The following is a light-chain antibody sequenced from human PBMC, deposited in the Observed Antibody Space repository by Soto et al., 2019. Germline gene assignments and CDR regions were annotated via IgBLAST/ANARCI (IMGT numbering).Light chain of an antibody. CDR1: QSVSTY. CDR2: LTS. CDR3: QQTYSTYS. V-gene: IGKV1-39*01. Sequence: DIQMTQSPPSLAASVGDRVTITCRASQSVSTYVNWYQQKPGKAPTLLISLTSRRQSGVPSRFSGAGSETDFTLTITSLQPEDFATYFCQQTYSTYSVGQGTKVDIK. J-gene: IGKJ2*01.